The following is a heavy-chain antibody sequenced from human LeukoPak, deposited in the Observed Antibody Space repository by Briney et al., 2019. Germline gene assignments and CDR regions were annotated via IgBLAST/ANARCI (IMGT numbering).Heavy chain of an antibody. Sequence: GGSLRLSSAASGFTFSSYAMSWVRQAPGKGLEWVGRIKSKTDGGTTDYAAPVKGRFTISRDDSKNTLYLQMNSLKTEDTAVYYCTSYSPGDYWGQGTLVTVSS. J-gene: IGHJ4*02. CDR2: IKSKTDGGTT. D-gene: IGHD4-11*01. CDR1: GFTFSSYA. V-gene: IGHV3-15*01. CDR3: TSYSPGDY.